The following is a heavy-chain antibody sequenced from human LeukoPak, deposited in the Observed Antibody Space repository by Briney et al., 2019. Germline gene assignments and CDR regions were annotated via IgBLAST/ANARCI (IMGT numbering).Heavy chain of an antibody. J-gene: IGHJ4*02. V-gene: IGHV1-2*02. D-gene: IGHD3-16*02. CDR1: GYTFTGYY. CDR3: ARSLSALGELSQN. Sequence: ASVKVSCKASGYTFTGYYMHWVRQAPGQGLVWMGWINPNSGGTNYAQKFQGRVTMTRDTSISTAYMELSRLRSDDTAVYYCARSLSALGELSQNWGQGTLATVSS. CDR2: INPNSGGT.